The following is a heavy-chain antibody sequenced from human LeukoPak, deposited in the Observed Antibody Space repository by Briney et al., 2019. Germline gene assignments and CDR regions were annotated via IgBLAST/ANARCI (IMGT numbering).Heavy chain of an antibody. CDR2: ISGTGGSI. V-gene: IGHV3-23*01. D-gene: IGHD1-26*01. CDR1: GFYFSSFA. Sequence: GGSLRLSCETSGFYFSSFAMSWVRQAPGKGPEWVSTISGTGGSIYYAASVKGRFTISRDNSNNTVSLQMDSLRAEDTALYYCAHPGATNVGYWGQGTLVTVSP. J-gene: IGHJ1*01. CDR3: AHPGATNVGY.